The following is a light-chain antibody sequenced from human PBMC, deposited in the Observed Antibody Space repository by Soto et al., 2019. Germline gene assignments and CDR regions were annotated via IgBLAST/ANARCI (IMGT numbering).Light chain of an antibody. CDR2: RNN. J-gene: IGLJ3*02. CDR3: ATWEDNLTARV. V-gene: IGLV1-47*01. CDR1: SSNIGCNY. Sequence: QAVVIQPPSASGTPGQRVTISCSGSSSNIGCNYVYWFQQLPGAAPKLHIYRNNQRPSGVPDRFSGSKSGTSAALAISGRRSEDEADYYCATWEDNLTARVFGGGTKLTVL.